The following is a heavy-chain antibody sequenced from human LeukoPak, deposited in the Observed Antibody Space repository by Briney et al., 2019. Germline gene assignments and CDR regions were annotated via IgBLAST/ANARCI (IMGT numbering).Heavy chain of an antibody. J-gene: IGHJ6*04. CDR1: GFTFSYYA. CDR2: IAYGGSNK. V-gene: IGHV3-30*04. D-gene: IGHD1-7*01. CDR3: ARVTATGTYSSSMAV. Sequence: GGSLRLSCAASGFTFSYYAMHWVRQAPGKGLEWVAVIAYGGSNKYYADSVKGRFTISRDNSNNTLYLQMNSLRREDTAVYYCARVTATGTYSSSMAVWGKGTTVTVSS.